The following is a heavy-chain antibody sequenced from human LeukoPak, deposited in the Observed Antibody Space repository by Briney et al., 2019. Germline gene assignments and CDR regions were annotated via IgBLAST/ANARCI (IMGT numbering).Heavy chain of an antibody. CDR3: ASDYYGSGSYSYYYYGMDV. CDR1: GGTFSSYA. J-gene: IGHJ6*02. V-gene: IGHV1-69*04. CDR2: IIPILGIA. Sequence: ASVKVSCKASGGTFSSYAISWLRQAPGQGLEWMGRIIPILGIANYAQKFQGRVTITADKSTSTAYMELSSLRSEDTAVYYCASDYYGSGSYSYYYYGMDVWGQGTTVTVSS. D-gene: IGHD3-10*01.